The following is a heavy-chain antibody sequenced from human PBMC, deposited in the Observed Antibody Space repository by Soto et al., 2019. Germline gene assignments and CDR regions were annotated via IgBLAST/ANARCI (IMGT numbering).Heavy chain of an antibody. D-gene: IGHD3-3*01. CDR2: ISSSSSTI. CDR1: GFTFSSYS. J-gene: IGHJ3*02. V-gene: IGHV3-48*01. CDR3: ARDRLRFLEWSTTHDAFDI. Sequence: GGSLRLSCAASGFTFSSYSMNWVRQAPGKGLEWVSYISSSSSTIYYADSVKGRFTISRDSAKNSLYLQMNSLRAEDTAVYYCARDRLRFLEWSTTHDAFDIWGQGTMVTVSS.